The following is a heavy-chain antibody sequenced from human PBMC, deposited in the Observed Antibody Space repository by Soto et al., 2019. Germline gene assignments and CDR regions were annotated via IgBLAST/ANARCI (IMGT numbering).Heavy chain of an antibody. Sequence: GGSLRLSCAASGFTFSSYAMHWVRQAPGKGLEWVAVISYDGSNKYYADSVKGRFTISRDNSKNTLYLQMNSLRAEDSAVYYCARGPGIAVAGTEFYFDYWGQGTLVTVSS. CDR3: ARGPGIAVAGTEFYFDY. CDR2: ISYDGSNK. CDR1: GFTFSSYA. J-gene: IGHJ4*02. V-gene: IGHV3-30-3*01. D-gene: IGHD6-19*01.